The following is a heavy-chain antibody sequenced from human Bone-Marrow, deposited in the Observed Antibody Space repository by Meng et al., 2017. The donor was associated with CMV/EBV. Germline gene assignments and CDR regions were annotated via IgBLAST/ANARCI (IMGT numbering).Heavy chain of an antibody. D-gene: IGHD3-3*01. J-gene: IGHJ2*01. V-gene: IGHV3-66*02. CDR2: IYSGGST. CDR1: GFTVSSNY. CDR3: ARVAVFGVVIPAGRYFEL. Sequence: GGSLRLSCAASGFTVSSNYMSWVRRAPGKGLEWVSVIYSGGSTYNADSVKGRFTISRDNSKNTLYLQMNSLRAEDTAVYYCARVAVFGVVIPAGRYFELWGHGTLVTVSS.